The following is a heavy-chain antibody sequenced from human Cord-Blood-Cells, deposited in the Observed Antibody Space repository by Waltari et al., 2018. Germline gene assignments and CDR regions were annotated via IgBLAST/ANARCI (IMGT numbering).Heavy chain of an antibody. D-gene: IGHD3-10*01. CDR3: ARDWWVFLYYGSGSYFDY. CDR1: GYTFTSYY. J-gene: IGHJ4*02. CDR2: INPSCGST. V-gene: IGHV1-46*01. Sequence: QVQLVQSGAEVKKPGASGKVSCTASGYTFTSYYLHWVRQATGQGLEWMGTINPSCGSTSYAQKCQGRVTMTRDTSTSTVYMELSRLRSEDTAVYYCARDWWVFLYYGSGSYFDYWGQGTLVTVSS.